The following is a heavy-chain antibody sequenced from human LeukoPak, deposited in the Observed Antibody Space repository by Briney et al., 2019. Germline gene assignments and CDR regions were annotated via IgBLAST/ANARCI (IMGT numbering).Heavy chain of an antibody. D-gene: IGHD3-10*01. CDR3: ARAADYYGSGSYPQTMFDP. J-gene: IGHJ5*02. CDR1: GGSFSGYY. V-gene: IGHV4-34*01. Sequence: SETLSLTCAVYGGSFSGYYWSWIRQPSGKGLEWIGEINHSGSTNYNPSLKSRVTISVDTSKNQFSLKLSSVTAADTAVYYCARAADYYGSGSYPQTMFDPWGQGTLVTVSS. CDR2: INHSGST.